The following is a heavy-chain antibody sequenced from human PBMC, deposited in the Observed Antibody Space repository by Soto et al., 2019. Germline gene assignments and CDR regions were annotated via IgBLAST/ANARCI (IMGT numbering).Heavy chain of an antibody. V-gene: IGHV1-69*13. Sequence: SVKVSCKASGGTFSSYAISWVRQAPGQGLEWMGGIIPIFGTANYAQKFQGRVTITADESTSTAYMELSSLRSEDTAVYYCASPGRTLYSSSSQFDYGGQGTLVTVSS. CDR2: IIPIFGTA. CDR1: GGTFSSYA. CDR3: ASPGRTLYSSSSQFDY. J-gene: IGHJ4*02. D-gene: IGHD6-6*01.